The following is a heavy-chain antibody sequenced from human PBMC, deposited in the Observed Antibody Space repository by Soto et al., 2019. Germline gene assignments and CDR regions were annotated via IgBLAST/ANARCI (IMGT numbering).Heavy chain of an antibody. CDR1: GFIFSGYA. CDR3: AKETNAYEINF. D-gene: IGHD3-9*01. Sequence: GGSTRLSCAASGFIFSGYAMHWVRQAPGKGLEWVAVISYDGNTQYYADSVKGRFTVSRDNSNNMLYVQMNNLRDEDTAMYYCAKETNAYEINFWGQGTLVTVSS. V-gene: IGHV3-30-3*01. J-gene: IGHJ4*02. CDR2: ISYDGNTQ.